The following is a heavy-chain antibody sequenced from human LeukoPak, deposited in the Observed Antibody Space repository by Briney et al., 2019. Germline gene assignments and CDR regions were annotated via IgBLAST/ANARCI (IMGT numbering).Heavy chain of an antibody. V-gene: IGHV3-23*01. D-gene: IGHD2-15*01. CDR2: ICGSGGST. CDR1: GFTFSSDA. Sequence: GGSVRLSCIGTGFTFSSDAMGGVRQAPGKGLEWVSGICGSGGSTYYADSVKGRFTIPKDNPKNPLYLQMNSLRVEGTAVYYCAKDRGRTWVQVANWGQGTLVSVSS. CDR3: AKDRGRTWVQVAN. J-gene: IGHJ4*02.